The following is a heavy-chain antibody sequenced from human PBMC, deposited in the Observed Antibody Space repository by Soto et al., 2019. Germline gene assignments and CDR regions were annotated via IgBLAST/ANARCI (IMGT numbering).Heavy chain of an antibody. V-gene: IGHV3-30*18. CDR1: GFTFSSYG. J-gene: IGHJ4*02. Sequence: QVQLVESGGGVVQPGRSLRLSCAAAGFTFSSYGMHWVRQAPGKGLEWVAVISYDGSNKYNADSVKGRFTNSRDNSKNTLYLQMNGLRAEDTAVYYCAKDRVAGMRRGACDYWGQGTLHTVSS. D-gene: IGHD6-19*01. CDR3: AKDRVAGMRRGACDY. CDR2: ISYDGSNK.